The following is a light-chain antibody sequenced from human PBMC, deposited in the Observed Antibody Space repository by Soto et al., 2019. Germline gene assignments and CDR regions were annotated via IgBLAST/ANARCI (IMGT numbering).Light chain of an antibody. CDR2: VAS. Sequence: DIQMTQSPSSLSASVGDSVTITCRASQSINIYLSWYQQKPGKPPKLLINVASTLQGGVQSRFSGSGSGTEFTLAIRSLQPEDSATYYCQQSFSTPQTFGGGTKVDIK. V-gene: IGKV1-39*01. J-gene: IGKJ4*01. CDR3: QQSFSTPQT. CDR1: QSINIY.